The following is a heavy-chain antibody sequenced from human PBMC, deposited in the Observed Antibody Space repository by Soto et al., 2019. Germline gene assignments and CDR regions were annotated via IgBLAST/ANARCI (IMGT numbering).Heavy chain of an antibody. CDR1: GFTFSSYS. CDR3: ARDSLEIVVVPAAAY. D-gene: IGHD2-2*03. V-gene: IGHV3-21*01. CDR2: ISSSSSYI. Sequence: EVQLVESGGGLVKPGGSLRLSCAASGFTFSSYSMNWVRQAPEKALEWVSYISSSSSYIYYAHSVKGRFTISRDNAKNSLYLQINSLRAEDTAVYYCARDSLEIVVVPAAAYWGQGTLVIVSS. J-gene: IGHJ4*02.